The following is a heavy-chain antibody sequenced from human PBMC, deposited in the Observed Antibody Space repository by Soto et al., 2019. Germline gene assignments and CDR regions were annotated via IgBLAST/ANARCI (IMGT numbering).Heavy chain of an antibody. CDR1: GFTFSDSA. CDR3: AKHGCSYPACYPYYYYVDV. J-gene: IGHJ6*03. Sequence: EVQLLESGGGLAQPGGSLRLSCAASGFTFSDSALSWVRQGTGKGLEWVSSVTVSGDTSYYADSVEGRFTISRDNSKNTRYLQMNSLRADDTAVYYCAKHGCSYPACYPYYYYVDVWGEGATVTVSS. D-gene: IGHD2-15*01. CDR2: VTVSGDTS. V-gene: IGHV3-23*01.